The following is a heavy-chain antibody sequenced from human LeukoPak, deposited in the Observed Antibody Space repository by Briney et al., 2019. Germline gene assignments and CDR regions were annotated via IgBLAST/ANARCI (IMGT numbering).Heavy chain of an antibody. J-gene: IGHJ4*02. V-gene: IGHV3-23*01. CDR1: GFTFSSYA. Sequence: AGGSLRLSCAASGFTFSSYAMHWVRQAAGKGLEWVSLISGSGGSTYYADSVKGRFTISRDNSKNTLYLQMNSLRAEDTAVYYCAREPARVTIFGVVTIPQYYFDYWGQGTLVTVSS. CDR3: AREPARVTIFGVVTIPQYYFDY. CDR2: ISGSGGST. D-gene: IGHD3-3*01.